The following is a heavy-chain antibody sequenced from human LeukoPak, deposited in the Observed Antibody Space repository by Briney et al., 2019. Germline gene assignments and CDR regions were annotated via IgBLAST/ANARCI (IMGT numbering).Heavy chain of an antibody. J-gene: IGHJ4*02. D-gene: IGHD5-12*01. CDR1: GFSFSSYG. CDR2: IRYDGSNK. V-gene: IGHV3-30*02. Sequence: GGSLRLSCAASGFSFSSYGIHWVRQAPGKGLEWVAFIRYDGSNKYYADSVKGRFTISRDNPKNTLYLQMNSLRAEDTAVYYCARRGYSGYDYEALYYFDYWGQGTLVTVSS. CDR3: ARRGYSGYDYEALYYFDY.